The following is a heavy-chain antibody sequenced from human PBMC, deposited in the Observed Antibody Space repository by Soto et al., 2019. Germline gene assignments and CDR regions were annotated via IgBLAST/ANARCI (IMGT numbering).Heavy chain of an antibody. CDR1: GFTFSSYS. CDR2: ISSSSSYI. Sequence: VQLVESGGGLVKPGGSLRLSCAASGFTFSSYSMNWVRQAPGKGLEWVSSISSSSSYIYYADSVKGRFTISRDNAKNSLYLQMNSLRAEDTAVYYCAGGSGYEYDFDYWGQGTLVTVSS. V-gene: IGHV3-21*01. J-gene: IGHJ4*02. CDR3: AGGSGYEYDFDY. D-gene: IGHD5-12*01.